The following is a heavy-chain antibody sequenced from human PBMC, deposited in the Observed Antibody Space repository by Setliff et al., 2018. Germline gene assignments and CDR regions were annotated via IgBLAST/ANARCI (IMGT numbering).Heavy chain of an antibody. J-gene: IGHJ4*02. V-gene: IGHV4-39*07. CDR3: ARVRVVQGYYEFDY. CDR2: IYHSGSS. CDR1: GGSISSMSYY. Sequence: SETLSLTCTVSGGSISSMSYYWGWIRQPPGKGLEWIGSIYHSGSSYYSSSLRSRVTISVDTSRDQFSLRLSSVTAADTAMYYCARVRVVQGYYEFDYWGQGTLVTVSS. D-gene: IGHD3-16*01.